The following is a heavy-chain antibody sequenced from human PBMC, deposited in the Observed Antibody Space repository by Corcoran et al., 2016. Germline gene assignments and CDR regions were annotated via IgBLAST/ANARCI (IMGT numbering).Heavy chain of an antibody. Sequence: QVQLVQSGAEVKKPGSSVKVSCKASGGTFSSYAISWVRQAPGQGLEWMGGIIPIFGTANYAQKFQGRVTITADKSTSTAYMELSSLRSEDTAVYYCARGPVLRFLEWSLDAFDIWGQGTMVTVSS. CDR3: ARGPVLRFLEWSLDAFDI. J-gene: IGHJ3*02. D-gene: IGHD3-3*01. V-gene: IGHV1-69*06. CDR1: GGTFSSYA. CDR2: IIPIFGTA.